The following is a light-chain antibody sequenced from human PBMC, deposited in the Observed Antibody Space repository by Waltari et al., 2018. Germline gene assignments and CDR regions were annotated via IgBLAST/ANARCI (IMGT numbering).Light chain of an antibody. Sequence: QSILTQPPSASGTPGRTATISCSGSNSNVGANSVCWYQQLPGTAPKLLIFGNNQRPSGFPDRFSGSKSGTAASLAIRGLRSEDEADYYCATWDDRLTAVFGGGTKLTVL. CDR2: GNN. CDR1: NSNVGANS. CDR3: ATWDDRLTAV. J-gene: IGLJ2*01. V-gene: IGLV1-47*01.